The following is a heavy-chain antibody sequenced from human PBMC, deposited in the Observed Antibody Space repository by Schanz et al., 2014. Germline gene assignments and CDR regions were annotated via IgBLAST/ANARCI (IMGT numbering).Heavy chain of an antibody. CDR1: GTSITSSTYY. V-gene: IGHV4-39*01. CDR3: ARPSSVVGITGWFDT. Sequence: QVQLQESGPALVKPSETLSLICSVSGTSITSSTYYWGWIRQPPGKGPEWIGSISYSGNTYYTPSLKSGVTISLSPSNNHFPLKLPSVTAADTAVYYCARPSSVVGITGWFDTWGQGTLVTVSS. CDR2: ISYSGNT. D-gene: IGHD3-22*01. J-gene: IGHJ5*02.